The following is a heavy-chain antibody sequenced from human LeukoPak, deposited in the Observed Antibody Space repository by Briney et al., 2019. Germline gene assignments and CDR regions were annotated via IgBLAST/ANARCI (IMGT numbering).Heavy chain of an antibody. CDR2: IYPGDSDT. J-gene: IGHJ4*02. D-gene: IGHD2-2*01. CDR1: GYSFTSYW. Sequence: GESLKISCKGSGYSFTSYWIGWVRQMPGKGLEWMGIIYPGDSDTRYSPSFQGQVTISADKSISTAYLQWSSLKASDTAMYYCARQFGYCSSTSCYFPPPFDYWGQGTLVTVSS. CDR3: ARQFGYCSSTSCYFPPPFDY. V-gene: IGHV5-51*01.